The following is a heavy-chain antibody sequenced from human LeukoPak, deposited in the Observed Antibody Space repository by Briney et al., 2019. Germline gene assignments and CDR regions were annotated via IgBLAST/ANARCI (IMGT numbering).Heavy chain of an antibody. V-gene: IGHV4-59*01. CDR3: ARVSVVTADFDY. CDR2: IYYSGST. Sequence: PSETLSLTCTVSGGSISSYHWSWIRQPPGKGLEWIGYIYYSGSTNYNPSLKSRVTISVDTSENQFSLKVSSVTAADTAVYYCARVSVVTADFDYWGQGTLVTVSS. CDR1: GGSISSYH. D-gene: IGHD4-23*01. J-gene: IGHJ4*02.